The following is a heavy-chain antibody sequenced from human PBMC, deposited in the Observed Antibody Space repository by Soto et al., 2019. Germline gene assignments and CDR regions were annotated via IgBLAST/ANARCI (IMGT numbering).Heavy chain of an antibody. Sequence: PGESLKISCKGSGYSFTSYWIGWVRQMPGQGLEWMGIIYPGDSDTRYSPSFQGQVTISADKSISTAYLQWSSLKASDTAMYYCARGYDYDSSGSPDAFDIWGQGTMVTVSS. CDR3: ARGYDYDSSGSPDAFDI. J-gene: IGHJ3*02. CDR2: IYPGDSDT. CDR1: GYSFTSYW. V-gene: IGHV5-51*01. D-gene: IGHD3-22*01.